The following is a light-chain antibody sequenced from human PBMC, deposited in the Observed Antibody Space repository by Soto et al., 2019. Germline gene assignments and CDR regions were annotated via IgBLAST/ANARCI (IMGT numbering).Light chain of an antibody. J-gene: IGKJ3*01. CDR3: QQYNSYSLT. Sequence: DIQMTQSPSTLSASVGDRVTITCRASQSISSWLAWYQQKPGKAPKLLIYDASSLESGVPSRFIGSGSGTDFTLTISSLQTDDFATYYCQQYNSYSLTFGPGTKVDIK. CDR1: QSISSW. V-gene: IGKV1-5*01. CDR2: DAS.